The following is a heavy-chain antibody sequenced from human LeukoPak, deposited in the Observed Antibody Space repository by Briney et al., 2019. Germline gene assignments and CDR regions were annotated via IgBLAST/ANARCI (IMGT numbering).Heavy chain of an antibody. D-gene: IGHD6-13*01. V-gene: IGHV5-51*01. Sequence: GESLKISCKGSGYTFTTYWIGWVRQMPGKGLEWMGIIYPGDSDPRYSPSFQGHVTTSADKSISTAYLQWSSLKASDSAMYYCVRHGLGSSWFGFDYWGQGTLVTVSS. CDR3: VRHGLGSSWFGFDY. CDR2: IYPGDSDP. CDR1: GYTFTTYW. J-gene: IGHJ4*02.